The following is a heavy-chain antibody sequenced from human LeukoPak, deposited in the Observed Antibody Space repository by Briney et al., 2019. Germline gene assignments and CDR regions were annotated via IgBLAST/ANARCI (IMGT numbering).Heavy chain of an antibody. CDR2: ISNDGGRK. Sequence: GGSLRLSCAPSGFTFSRHGMHWVRQAPGKGLEWVAIISNDGGRKYYAHSVEGRFTISRDNSKNTLYLQMDSLRAEDTAVYYCARDRAWNYFDYWGQGTLVTVSS. J-gene: IGHJ4*02. D-gene: IGHD3-3*01. CDR1: GFTFSRHG. CDR3: ARDRAWNYFDY. V-gene: IGHV3-30*03.